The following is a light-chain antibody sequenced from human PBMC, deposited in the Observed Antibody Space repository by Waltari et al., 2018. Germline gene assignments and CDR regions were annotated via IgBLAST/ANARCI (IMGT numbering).Light chain of an antibody. CDR2: GNN. Sequence: QSVLTQTPSVSGAPGQSVTIPCTRTRSNIGAGYAVHWYQQLPGTAPQLLLYGNNNRPSGVPGRFSVSRSDTSASLAITGLQTEDEADYYCQSYDNSLSGSRVFGGGTRVTVL. CDR1: RSNIGAGYA. J-gene: IGLJ3*02. CDR3: QSYDNSLSGSRV. V-gene: IGLV1-40*01.